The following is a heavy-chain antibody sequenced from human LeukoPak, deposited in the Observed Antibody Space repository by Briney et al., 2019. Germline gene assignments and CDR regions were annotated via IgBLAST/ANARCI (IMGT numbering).Heavy chain of an antibody. CDR3: ARVPPRSGNWGSRRAFDI. D-gene: IGHD7-27*01. CDR1: GYTFTSYD. V-gene: IGHV1-8*03. CDR2: MNPNSGNT. Sequence: EASVKVSCKASGYTFTSYDINWVRQATGQGLEWMGWMNPNSGNTGYAQKFQGRVTITRNTSISTAYMELSSLRSEDTAVYYCARVPPRSGNWGSRRAFDIWGQGTMVTVSS. J-gene: IGHJ3*02.